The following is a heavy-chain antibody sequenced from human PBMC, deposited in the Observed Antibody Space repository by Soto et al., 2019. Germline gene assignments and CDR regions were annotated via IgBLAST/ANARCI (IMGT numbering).Heavy chain of an antibody. CDR2: IDPSDSDT. CDR3: ARTDFWTGYKASDV. D-gene: IGHD3-3*01. V-gene: IGHV5-10-1*01. J-gene: IGHJ6*02. Sequence: GESLTISCKGSGYSFTSYWISWVRQLPGKGLEWLGRIDPSDSDTNYSPSFQGHVTISADKSISTAYLQWSSLKASDTAMYYCARTDFWTGYKASDVWGQGNTVTVSS. CDR1: GYSFTSYW.